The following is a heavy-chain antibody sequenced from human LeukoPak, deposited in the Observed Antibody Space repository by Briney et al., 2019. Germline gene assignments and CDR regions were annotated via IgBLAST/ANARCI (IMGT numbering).Heavy chain of an antibody. CDR3: ARDGTPIYSSGWVYMDV. J-gene: IGHJ6*04. D-gene: IGHD6-25*01. Sequence: PGGSLRLSRAASGFSFSSYEMNWVRPAPGKGLEWISYISASGTLTHYADSVYGPFTISRDNAKISLYLQMNSLRGEDTAVYYCARDGTPIYSSGWVYMDVWGKGTTVTISS. CDR1: GFSFSSYE. CDR2: ISASGTLT. V-gene: IGHV3-48*03.